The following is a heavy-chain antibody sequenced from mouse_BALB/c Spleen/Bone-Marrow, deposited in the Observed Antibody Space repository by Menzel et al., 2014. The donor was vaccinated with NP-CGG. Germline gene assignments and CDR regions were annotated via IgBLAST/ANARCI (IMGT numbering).Heavy chain of an antibody. D-gene: IGHD1-1*01. Sequence: EVQLQQSGAELVKPGASVKLSCTASGFNIKDTYIHWVKQRPEQGLEWIGRIDPANGNTKYDPKFQGKATITADTSSNTAYLHLNSLTSEDTAVYYCARYRYYGSSGWDYWGQGTSVTVSS. CDR1: GFNIKDTY. V-gene: IGHV14-3*02. CDR3: ARYRYYGSSGWDY. CDR2: IDPANGNT. J-gene: IGHJ4*01.